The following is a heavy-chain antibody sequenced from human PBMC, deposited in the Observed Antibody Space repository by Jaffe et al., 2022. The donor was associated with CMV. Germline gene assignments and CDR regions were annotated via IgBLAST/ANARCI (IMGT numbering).Heavy chain of an antibody. CDR1: GFTFSSYG. D-gene: IGHD5-12*01. CDR3: ARDNAPAKETIKTSGFDP. V-gene: IGHV3-33*08. Sequence: QVQLVESGGGVVQPGRSLRLSCAASGFTFSSYGMHWVRQAPGKGLEWVAVIWYDGSNKYYADSVKGRFTISRDNSKNTLYLQMNSLRAEDTAVYYCARDNAPAKETIKTSGFDPWGQGTLVTVSS. J-gene: IGHJ5*02. CDR2: IWYDGSNK.